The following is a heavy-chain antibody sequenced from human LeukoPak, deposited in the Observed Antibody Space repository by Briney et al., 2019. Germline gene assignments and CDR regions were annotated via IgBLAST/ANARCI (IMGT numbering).Heavy chain of an antibody. Sequence: GGSLRLSCAASGFTFNTYAVHWVRQAPGKGLEWVAAISYDGSDKYYADSVKGRFTISRDNSKDTLYLQMSSLRAEDTAVYYCARAQRAYGDYHAFDYWGQGTLVTVSS. CDR2: ISYDGSDK. J-gene: IGHJ4*02. CDR3: ARAQRAYGDYHAFDY. D-gene: IGHD4-17*01. V-gene: IGHV3-30-3*01. CDR1: GFTFNTYA.